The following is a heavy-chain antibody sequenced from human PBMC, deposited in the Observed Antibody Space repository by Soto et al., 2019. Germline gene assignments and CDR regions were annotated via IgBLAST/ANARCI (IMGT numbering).Heavy chain of an antibody. CDR2: IYPGDSDT. Sequence: PGESLKISCKGSGYSFTSYWIGWVRQMPGKGLEWMGIIYPGDSDTRYSPSFQGQVTISADKSISTAYLQWSSLKASDTAMYYCARQSSGWAGTTPPYYYSVMAVWGQGTTVPVSS. J-gene: IGHJ6*02. D-gene: IGHD6-19*01. CDR1: GYSFTSYW. V-gene: IGHV5-51*01. CDR3: ARQSSGWAGTTPPYYYSVMAV.